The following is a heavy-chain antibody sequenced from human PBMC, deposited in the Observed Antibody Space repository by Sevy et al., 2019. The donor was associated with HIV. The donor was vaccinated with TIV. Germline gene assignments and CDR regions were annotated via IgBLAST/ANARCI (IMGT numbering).Heavy chain of an antibody. CDR1: GFTFSNYA. D-gene: IGHD4-17*01. Sequence: GGSLRLSCAASGFTFSNYAMSWVRQAPGKGLEWVSGISDSGAGTYYADSVRGRFTISRDNSKNMVSLQMNGLRAEDTAVYYCVKECWLGDTVTTRNGWGQGTLVTVSS. J-gene: IGHJ4*02. CDR3: VKECWLGDTVTTRNG. V-gene: IGHV3-23*01. CDR2: ISDSGAGT.